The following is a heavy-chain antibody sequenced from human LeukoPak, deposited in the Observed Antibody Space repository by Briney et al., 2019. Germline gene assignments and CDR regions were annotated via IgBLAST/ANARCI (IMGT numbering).Heavy chain of an antibody. CDR1: GFTVSSNY. J-gene: IGHJ4*02. V-gene: IGHV3-66*02. D-gene: IGHD3-3*01. CDR3: ARGGENEQLRFLEWLLSPTFDY. CDR2: IYSGGST. Sequence: GGSLRLSCAASGFTVSSNYMSWVRQAPGKGREWVSVIYSGGSTYYADSVKGRFTISRDNSKKTLYLQMNSLRAEDTAVYYCARGGENEQLRFLEWLLSPTFDYWGQGTLVTVSS.